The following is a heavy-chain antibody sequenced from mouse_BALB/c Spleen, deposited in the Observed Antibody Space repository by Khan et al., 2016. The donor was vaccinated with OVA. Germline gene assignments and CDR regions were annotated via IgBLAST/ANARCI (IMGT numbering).Heavy chain of an antibody. CDR2: INYSGST. J-gene: IGHJ4*01. V-gene: IGHV3-2*02. D-gene: IGHD2-3*01. Sequence: EVKLLESGPGLVNPSQSLSLTCTVTGYSITSDYAWNWIRQFPGNKLEWMGYINYSGSTNYNPALKSRISITRDTSKNQFSLQLNSVTTEDTATYYCARDGSRYNYAMDYWGQGTSVTVSS. CDR1: GYSITSDYA. CDR3: ARDGSRYNYAMDY.